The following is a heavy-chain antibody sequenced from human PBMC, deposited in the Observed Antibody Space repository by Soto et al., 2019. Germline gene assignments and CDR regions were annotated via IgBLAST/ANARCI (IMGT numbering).Heavy chain of an antibody. Sequence: ASVKVSCKASGYTFTSYGISWVRQAPGQGLEWMGWISAYNGNTNYAQKLQGRVTMTTDTSTSTAYMELRSLRSDDTAVYYCARTLYDIWTVYYNMPHFDYWGQGTLVTFSS. D-gene: IGHD3-9*01. CDR1: GYTFTSYG. J-gene: IGHJ4*02. CDR3: ARTLYDIWTVYYNMPHFDY. CDR2: ISAYNGNT. V-gene: IGHV1-18*01.